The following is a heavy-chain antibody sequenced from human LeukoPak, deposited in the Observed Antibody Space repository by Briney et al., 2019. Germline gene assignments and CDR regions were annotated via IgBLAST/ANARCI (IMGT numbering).Heavy chain of an antibody. CDR1: GFTVRSNY. CDR3: TRIAPVVTPFIDY. D-gene: IGHD4-23*01. CDR2: IYSGGST. V-gene: IGHV3-53*01. J-gene: IGHJ4*02. Sequence: PGGSLRLSCAASGFTVRSNYMSWVRQAPGKGLEWVSVIYSGGSTYYANSVKGRFTLSRDNSKNTLYLQMNSLRAEDTAVYYCTRIAPVVTPFIDYWRQGTLVTVSS.